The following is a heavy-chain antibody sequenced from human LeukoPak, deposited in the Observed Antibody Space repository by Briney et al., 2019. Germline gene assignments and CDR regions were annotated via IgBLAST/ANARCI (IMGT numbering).Heavy chain of an antibody. Sequence: GESLKISCKGSGYSFTSYWIGWVRQMPGKGLEGRGIIYPGDSDTRYSPSFQGQVTLSADKSISTAYLQWSSLKASDTAMYYCARPTYYYDSSGYALGGFDYWGQGTLVTVSS. V-gene: IGHV5-51*01. D-gene: IGHD3-22*01. CDR2: IYPGDSDT. CDR3: ARPTYYYDSSGYALGGFDY. CDR1: GYSFTSYW. J-gene: IGHJ4*02.